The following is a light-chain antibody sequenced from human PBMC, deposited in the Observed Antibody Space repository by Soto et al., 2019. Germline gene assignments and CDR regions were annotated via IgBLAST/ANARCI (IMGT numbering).Light chain of an antibody. CDR3: QHYRTY. CDR1: QSVSSSY. CDR2: GAS. J-gene: IGKJ4*01. V-gene: IGKV3-20*01. Sequence: EIVLTQSPGTLSLSPGERATLSCRASQSVSSSYLAWYQQKPGQAPRQLLYGASSRATGIPDRFSGSGSGTDFTLTITRLEPEDFAVYYCQHYRTYFGGGTRVEIK.